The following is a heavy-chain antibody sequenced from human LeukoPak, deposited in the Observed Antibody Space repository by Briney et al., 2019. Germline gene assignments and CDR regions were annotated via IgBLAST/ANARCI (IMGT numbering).Heavy chain of an antibody. CDR1: GFTFSRYA. J-gene: IGHJ4*02. D-gene: IGHD3-3*01. V-gene: IGHV3-23*01. CDR3: ARGVDYYDFWSGYYSGGYFDY. Sequence: GGSLRLSCAASGFTFSRYAMSWVRQAPGKGLEWVSGISDSGDRTYYADSVMGRFTFSRDNAKNTLYLEMNSLRAEDTAVYYCARGVDYYDFWSGYYSGGYFDYWGQGTLVTVSS. CDR2: ISDSGDRT.